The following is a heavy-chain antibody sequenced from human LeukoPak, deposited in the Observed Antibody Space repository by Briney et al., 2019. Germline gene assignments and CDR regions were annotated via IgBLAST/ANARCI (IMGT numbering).Heavy chain of an antibody. V-gene: IGHV1-46*01. CDR1: GYTFTSHH. J-gene: IGHJ4*02. CDR3: AAPGASGFVGNFWSGPLDF. Sequence: ASVKVSCMASGYTFTSHHMHWVRQAPGQGLEWMGVINPSAGTTSYPQKFQGRVTMTRDTSTSTVYMELSSLKSEDTAVYYCAAPGASGFVGNFWSGPLDFWGQGTLVTVSS. CDR2: INPSAGTT. D-gene: IGHD3-3*01.